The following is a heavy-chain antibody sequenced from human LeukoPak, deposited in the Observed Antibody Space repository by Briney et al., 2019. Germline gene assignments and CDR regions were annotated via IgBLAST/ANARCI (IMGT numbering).Heavy chain of an antibody. D-gene: IGHD6-6*01. V-gene: IGHV3-11*06. CDR3: ARQANRLAARTFDY. CDR1: GFTFSDYY. Sequence: GGSLRLSCAASGFTFSDYYMSWVRQAPGKGLEWVSSISSSSSYIYYADSVKGRFTISRDNAKNSLYLQMNSQRAEDTAVYYCARQANRLAARTFDYWGQGILVTVSS. J-gene: IGHJ4*02. CDR2: ISSSSSYI.